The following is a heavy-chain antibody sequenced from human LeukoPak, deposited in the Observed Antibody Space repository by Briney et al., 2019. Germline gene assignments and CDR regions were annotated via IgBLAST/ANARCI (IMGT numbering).Heavy chain of an antibody. CDR1: GGSISSSSYY. V-gene: IGHV3-7*01. J-gene: IGHJ3*01. D-gene: IGHD6-13*01. CDR2: IKEDGSEK. CDR3: ARAYSSNWYDAFDL. Sequence: ETLSLTCTVSGGSISSSSYYWGWIRQPPGKGLEWVANIKEDGSEKYYVDSVKGRFTISRDNAKNSLYLQMNRLRAEDTAIYYCARAYSSNWYDAFDLWGQGTMVTVSS.